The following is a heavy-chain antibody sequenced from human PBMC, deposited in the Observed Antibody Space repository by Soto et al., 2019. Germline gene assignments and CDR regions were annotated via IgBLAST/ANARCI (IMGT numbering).Heavy chain of an antibody. V-gene: IGHV2-5*02. Sequence: QITLKESGPTLVKPTQTLTLTCTFSGFSLSTSGVGVGWIRQPPGKALEWLALIYCDDDNRHSPSLKSRLTIPKDTPKNQVVLTMTNMDPVDTATYDCAPKGEYYDMLTGLLVGYFDYWCQGTLVTVCS. CDR1: GFSLSTSGVG. J-gene: IGHJ4*02. CDR3: APKGEYYDMLTGLLVGYFDY. D-gene: IGHD3-9*01. CDR2: IYCDDDN.